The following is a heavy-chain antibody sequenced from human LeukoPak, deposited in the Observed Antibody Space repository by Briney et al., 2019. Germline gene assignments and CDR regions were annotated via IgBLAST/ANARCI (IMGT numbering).Heavy chain of an antibody. V-gene: IGHV3-30*18. CDR2: ISYDGSNK. D-gene: IGHD3-10*01. Sequence: GGSLRLSCAASGFTFSNYWMSWVRQAPGKGPEWVAVISYDGSNKYYADSVKGRFTISRDNSKNTLYLQMNSLRAEDTAVYYCAKPLYGSGSYYHLDVWGQGTTVTVSS. J-gene: IGHJ6*02. CDR1: GFTFSNYW. CDR3: AKPLYGSGSYYHLDV.